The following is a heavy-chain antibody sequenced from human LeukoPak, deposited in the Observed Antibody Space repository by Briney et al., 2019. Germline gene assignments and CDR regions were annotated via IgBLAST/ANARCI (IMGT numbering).Heavy chain of an antibody. D-gene: IGHD6-6*01. V-gene: IGHV1-46*01. CDR3: AGGDPRIAALYYFDY. CDR1: GYTFTSYY. Sequence: EASVKVSCKASGYTFTSYYMHWVRQAPGQGLEWMGIINPGGGSTTYAQKFQGRVTMTRDTSTSTVYMELSSLRSEDTAVYYCAGGDPRIAALYYFDYWGQGTLVTVSS. J-gene: IGHJ4*02. CDR2: INPGGGST.